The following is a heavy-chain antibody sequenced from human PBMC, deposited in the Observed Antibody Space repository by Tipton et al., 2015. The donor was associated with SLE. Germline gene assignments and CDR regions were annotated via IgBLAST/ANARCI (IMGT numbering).Heavy chain of an antibody. D-gene: IGHD3-10*01. CDR2: SIAVFGTP. CDR3: ARGTTMVRRVWYFDL. Sequence: QSGPEVKKPGASVKVSCKASGYTFTTYYIHWVRQAPGQGLEWMGGSIAVFGTPKYAQRFQDRVSITTDESTSTAYMELSSLRSEDTAVYYCARGTTMVRRVWYFDLWGRGTLVTVSS. V-gene: IGHV1-69*05. J-gene: IGHJ2*01. CDR1: GYTFTTYY.